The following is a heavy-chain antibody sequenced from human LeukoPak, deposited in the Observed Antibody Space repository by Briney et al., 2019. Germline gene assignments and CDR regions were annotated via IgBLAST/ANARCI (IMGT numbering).Heavy chain of an antibody. CDR1: GFTFSSYW. D-gene: IGHD3-22*01. J-gene: IGHJ1*01. Sequence: GSLRLSCAASGFTFSSYWMHWVRQAPGKGLVWVSRIKSDGSTNYADSVQGRFTISRDNAKNTLSLQMNSLRAEDTGVYYCARAPSEIGGYYPEYFRHWGQGTLVTVSS. V-gene: IGHV3-74*01. CDR2: IKSDGST. CDR3: ARAPSEIGGYYPEYFRH.